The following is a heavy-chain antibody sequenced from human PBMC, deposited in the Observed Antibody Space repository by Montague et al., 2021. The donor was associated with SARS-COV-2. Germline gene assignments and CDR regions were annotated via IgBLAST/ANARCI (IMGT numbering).Heavy chain of an antibody. CDR1: GGSISGSSYY. Sequence: SKTLSLTCTVSGGSISGSSYYWGWTRQSPGKGLEWIGSIYYSGSTYYNPSLKSRVTISVDTSKDQFSLKLSSVTAADTAVYYCARREYSYGWGDWGQGTLSPSPQ. D-gene: IGHD5-18*01. V-gene: IGHV4-39*01. J-gene: IGHJ4*02. CDR3: ARREYSYGWGD. CDR2: IYYSGST.